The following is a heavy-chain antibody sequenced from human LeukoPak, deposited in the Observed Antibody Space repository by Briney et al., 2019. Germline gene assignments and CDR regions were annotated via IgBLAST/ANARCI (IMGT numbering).Heavy chain of an antibody. Sequence: SETLSLTCTVSGGFISSYYWSWIRQPPGKGLEWIGHIHNSGNTNYNPSLKSRVTLSVDTSKNQFSLKLSSVTAADTAVYYCAREGTTGRNLNWFDSWGQGTLVTVSS. CDR3: AREGTTGRNLNWFDS. D-gene: IGHD1-1*01. CDR2: IHNSGNT. CDR1: GGFISSYY. V-gene: IGHV4-59*01. J-gene: IGHJ5*01.